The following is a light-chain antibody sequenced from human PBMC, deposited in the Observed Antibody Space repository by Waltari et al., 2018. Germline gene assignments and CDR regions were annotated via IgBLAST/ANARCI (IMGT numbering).Light chain of an antibody. CDR2: AAF. CDR1: QDIRNY. Sequence: DIQMTQSPSSLSASAGDTVTITCQASQDIRNYLTWYQQKPGEAPKLLIYAAFNLETGVPSRFSGSGSGTDFTFTISSLQPEDIATYYCQQHQNLPWTFGQGTKVEIK. CDR3: QQHQNLPWT. V-gene: IGKV1-33*01. J-gene: IGKJ1*01.